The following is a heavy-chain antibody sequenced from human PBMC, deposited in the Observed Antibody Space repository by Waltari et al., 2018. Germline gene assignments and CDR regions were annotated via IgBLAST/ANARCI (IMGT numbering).Heavy chain of an antibody. Sequence: QLQLQESGPGLVKPSETLSLTCTVSGGSISSSSYYWGWIRQPPGKGLEWIGSIYYSGSTYDSPSLKSRVTISVDTSKNQFSLKLSSVTAADTAVYYCARSTTVTTGLYYFDYWGQGTLVTVSS. V-gene: IGHV4-39*01. J-gene: IGHJ4*02. D-gene: IGHD4-4*01. CDR1: GGSISSSSYY. CDR2: IYYSGST. CDR3: ARSTTVTTGLYYFDY.